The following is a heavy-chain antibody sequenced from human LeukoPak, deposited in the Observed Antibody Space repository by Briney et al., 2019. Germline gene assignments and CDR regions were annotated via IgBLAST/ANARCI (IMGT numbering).Heavy chain of an antibody. D-gene: IGHD6-19*01. Sequence: ASVKVSCKASGYTFTSYDINWVRQATGQGLEWMGWMNPNSGNTGYAQKFQGRVTMTRNTSISTAYMELSSLRSEDTAVYYCARAAAVAGTFYYYYGMDVWGQGTTVTVSS. J-gene: IGHJ6*02. CDR2: MNPNSGNT. CDR1: GYTFTSYD. CDR3: ARAAAVAGTFYYYYGMDV. V-gene: IGHV1-8*01.